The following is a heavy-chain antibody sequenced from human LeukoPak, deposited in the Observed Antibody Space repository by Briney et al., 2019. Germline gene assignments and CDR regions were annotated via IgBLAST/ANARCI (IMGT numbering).Heavy chain of an antibody. CDR1: GFTFSSYG. D-gene: IGHD4-17*01. Sequence: GGSLRLSCAASGFTFSSYGMHWVRQAPGKGLEWVAVISYDGSNKYYADSVKGRFTISRDNSKNTLYLQMNSLRAEDTAVYYCANLMRETTVTTIDYWGQGTLVTVSS. J-gene: IGHJ4*02. CDR2: ISYDGSNK. V-gene: IGHV3-30*18. CDR3: ANLMRETTVTTIDY.